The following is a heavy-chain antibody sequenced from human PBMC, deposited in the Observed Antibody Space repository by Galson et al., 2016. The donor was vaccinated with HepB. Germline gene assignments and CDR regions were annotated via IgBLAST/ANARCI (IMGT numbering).Heavy chain of an antibody. CDR1: GFSFSTYW. D-gene: IGHD5-18*01. CDR3: ASFFGGYSYGYPNDYYYYGMDV. CDR2: IKSDGSST. J-gene: IGHJ6*02. V-gene: IGHV3-74*01. Sequence: SLRLSCAASGFSFSTYWMHWVRQAPGKGLMWVSRIKSDGSSTTYADSVKGRFTISRDNAKNTLYLQMNSLRVEDTAVYYCASFFGGYSYGYPNDYYYYGMDVWGQGTTVTVSS.